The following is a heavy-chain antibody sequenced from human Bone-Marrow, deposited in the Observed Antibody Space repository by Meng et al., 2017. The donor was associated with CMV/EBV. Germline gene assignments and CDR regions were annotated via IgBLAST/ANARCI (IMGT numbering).Heavy chain of an antibody. CDR1: GFTFGDYA. CDR3: TRGGRVTRAFDI. J-gene: IGHJ3*02. D-gene: IGHD2-21*02. V-gene: IGHV3-49*04. Sequence: GGSLRLSCTASGFTFGDYAMSWVRQAPGKGLEWVGFIRSKAYGGTTEYAASVKGRFTISRDDSKSIAYLQMNSLKTEDTAVYYCTRGGRVTRAFDIWGQETMVTGSS. CDR2: IRSKAYGGTT.